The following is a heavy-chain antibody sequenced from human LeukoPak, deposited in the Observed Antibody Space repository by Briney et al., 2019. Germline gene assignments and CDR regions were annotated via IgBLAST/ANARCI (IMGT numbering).Heavy chain of an antibody. CDR2: IYYSGST. CDR1: GGSFSGYY. V-gene: IGHV4-59*08. J-gene: IGHJ4*02. D-gene: IGHD3-10*01. Sequence: SETLSLTCAVYGGSFSGYYWSWIRQPPGKGLEWIGYIYYSGSTNYNPSLKSRVTISVDTSKNQFSLKLSSVTAADTAVYYCARQIRYYYGSGGPLFDYWGQGTLVTVSS. CDR3: ARQIRYYYGSGGPLFDY.